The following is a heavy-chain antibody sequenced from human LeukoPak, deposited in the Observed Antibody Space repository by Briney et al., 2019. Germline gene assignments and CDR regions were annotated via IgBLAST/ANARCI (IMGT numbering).Heavy chain of an antibody. Sequence: SVKVSCKASGGTFSSYAISWVRQAPGQGLEWMGGIIPIFGTANYAQKFQGRVTITADESTSTAYMELSSLRSEDTAVYYCARANRFGFGELYGFDYWGQGTLVTVSA. D-gene: IGHD3-10*01. CDR2: IIPIFGTA. V-gene: IGHV1-69*13. CDR3: ARANRFGFGELYGFDY. J-gene: IGHJ4*02. CDR1: GGTFSSYA.